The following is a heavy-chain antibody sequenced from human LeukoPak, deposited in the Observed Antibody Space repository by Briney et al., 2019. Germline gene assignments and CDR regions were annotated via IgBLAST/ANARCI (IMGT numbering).Heavy chain of an antibody. J-gene: IGHJ4*02. V-gene: IGHV3-74*01. CDR2: INSDGSST. Sequence: GGTLRLSCAASGFTFSSYGMSWVRQAPGKGLVWVSRINSDGSSTSYADSVKGRFTISRDNAKNTLYLQMNSLRAEDTAVYYCARGLVMGASEMGYWGQGTLVTVSS. CDR3: ARGLVMGASEMGY. D-gene: IGHD1-26*01. CDR1: GFTFSSYG.